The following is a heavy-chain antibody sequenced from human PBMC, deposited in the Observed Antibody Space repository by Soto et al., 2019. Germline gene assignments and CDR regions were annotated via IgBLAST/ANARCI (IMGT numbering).Heavy chain of an antibody. CDR3: ARGGGVGVAGSAAFDM. J-gene: IGHJ3*02. V-gene: IGHV1-2*02. CDR1: GYPVTAYY. Sequence: QLHLVQSGAVVKKPGASVTVSCSASGYPVTAYYMHWVRQAPGRGLEWMGGINPATGAAKYTQTFPGGVSMTRDTATSTVFMGLSGPTSADTAVFFCARGGGVGVAGSAAFDMWGQGTLVTVSS. CDR2: INPATGAA. D-gene: IGHD3-3*01.